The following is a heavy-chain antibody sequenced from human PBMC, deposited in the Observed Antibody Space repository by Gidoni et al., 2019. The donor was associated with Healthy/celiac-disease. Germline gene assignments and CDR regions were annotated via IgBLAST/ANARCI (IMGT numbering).Heavy chain of an antibody. CDR3: AKDQSAPFDYDSSGYYVDY. J-gene: IGHJ4*02. Sequence: EVHLLESGGGLVHPGGSLRLSCAASGFTFSSYAMSWVRQAPGQGLEWVSAISGSGGRTYYADSVKGRFTISRDNSKNTLYLQMNSLRAEDTAVYYCAKDQSAPFDYDSSGYYVDYWGQGTLVTVSS. D-gene: IGHD3-22*01. V-gene: IGHV3-23*01. CDR2: ISGSGGRT. CDR1: GFTFSSYA.